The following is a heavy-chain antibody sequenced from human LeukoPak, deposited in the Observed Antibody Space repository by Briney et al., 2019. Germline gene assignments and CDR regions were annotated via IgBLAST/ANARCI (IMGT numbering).Heavy chain of an antibody. CDR2: ISGSGGST. J-gene: IGHJ5*02. CDR3: AKEQGSLGYSSGWSWDQNWFDP. CDR1: GFTFSSYA. V-gene: IGHV3-23*01. D-gene: IGHD6-19*01. Sequence: PGGSLRLSCAASGFTFSSYAMSWVRQAPGKGLEWVSAISGSGGSTYYADSVKGRFTISRDNSKNTLYLQMNSLRAEDTAVYYCAKEQGSLGYSSGWSWDQNWFDPWGQGTLVTVSS.